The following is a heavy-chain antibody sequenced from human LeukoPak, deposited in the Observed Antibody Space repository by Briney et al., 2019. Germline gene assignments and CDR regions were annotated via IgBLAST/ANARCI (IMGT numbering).Heavy chain of an antibody. Sequence: SVKVSCKASGGTFSSYAISWVRQAPGQGLEWMGGIIPIFGTANYAQKFQGRVTITADESTSTAYMELSSLRSEDTAVYYCARDLTSIEFLEWLQGPARASYYYMDVWGKGTTVTVSS. V-gene: IGHV1-69*13. CDR3: ARDLTSIEFLEWLQGPARASYYYMDV. CDR2: IIPIFGTA. J-gene: IGHJ6*03. CDR1: GGTFSSYA. D-gene: IGHD3-3*01.